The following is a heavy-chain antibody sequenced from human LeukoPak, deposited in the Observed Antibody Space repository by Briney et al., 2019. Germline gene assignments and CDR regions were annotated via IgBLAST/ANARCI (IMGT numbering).Heavy chain of an antibody. D-gene: IGHD6-19*01. CDR1: GFTFSSYG. CDR3: AKDQEEQWLYYYYGMDV. J-gene: IGHJ6*02. CDR2: ISYDGSNK. Sequence: GGSLRRSCAASGFTFSSYGMHWVRQAPGKGLEWVAVISYDGSNKYYADSVKGRFTISRDNSKNTLYLQMNSLRAEDTAVYYCAKDQEEQWLYYYYGMDVWGQGTTVTVSS. V-gene: IGHV3-30*18.